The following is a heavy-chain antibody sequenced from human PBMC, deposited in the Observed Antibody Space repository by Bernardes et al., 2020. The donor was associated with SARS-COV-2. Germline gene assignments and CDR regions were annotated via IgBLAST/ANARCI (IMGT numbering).Heavy chain of an antibody. D-gene: IGHD3-22*01. J-gene: IGHJ4*02. V-gene: IGHV3-64D*06. CDR3: VKDSSPYYYDTSGYPIR. Sequence: GGSLRLSCSASGFTFISYAMHWVRQAPGKGLEYVSAISSNGGSTSYADSVKGRFTISRDNSKNTLYLQMSSLRAEDTAVYYCVKDSSPYYYDTSGYPIRWGQGTLVTVSS. CDR2: ISSNGGST. CDR1: GFTFISYA.